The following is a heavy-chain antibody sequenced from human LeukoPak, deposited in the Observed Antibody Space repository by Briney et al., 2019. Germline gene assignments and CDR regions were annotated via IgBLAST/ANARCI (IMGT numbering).Heavy chain of an antibody. CDR1: GYSLTSYW. D-gene: IGHD6-19*01. Sequence: GESLKISCKGSGYSLTSYWIGWVREMPGKGLEWMGIIYPGDSDTRYSPSFQGQVTISADKSISTAYLQWSSLKASDTAMYYCARQNGYSSGWYEAPYYFDYWGQGTLVTVSS. J-gene: IGHJ4*02. CDR3: ARQNGYSSGWYEAPYYFDY. V-gene: IGHV5-51*01. CDR2: IYPGDSDT.